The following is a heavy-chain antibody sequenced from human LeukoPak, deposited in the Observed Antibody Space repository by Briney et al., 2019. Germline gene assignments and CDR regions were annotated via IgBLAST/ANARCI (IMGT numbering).Heavy chain of an antibody. CDR1: GFTFSSYA. J-gene: IGHJ3*02. Sequence: GGSLRLSCSASGFTFSSYAMHWVRQAPGKGLEYVSAISSNGRSTYYADSVKGRFTISRDNPQNTLYLQMSSLRAEDTAVYYCVKDRTGGRVAFDIWGQGTMVTVSS. CDR2: ISSNGRST. V-gene: IGHV3-64D*09. CDR3: VKDRTGGRVAFDI. D-gene: IGHD1-14*01.